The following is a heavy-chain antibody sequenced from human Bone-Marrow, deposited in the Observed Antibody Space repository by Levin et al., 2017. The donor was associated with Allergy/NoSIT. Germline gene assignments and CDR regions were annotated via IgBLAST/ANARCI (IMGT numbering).Heavy chain of an antibody. J-gene: IGHJ4*02. Sequence: GESLKISCAASGFTFSSYGMHWVRQAPDKGLEWVALIQYDGSNKYYANSVKGRFTVSRDNSQNTLYLQMNSLRADDTAVYYCARDQGYTYGHSGDYWGQGTLVTVSS. CDR1: GFTFSSYG. CDR3: ARDQGYTYGHSGDY. V-gene: IGHV3-33*05. CDR2: IQYDGSNK. D-gene: IGHD5-18*01.